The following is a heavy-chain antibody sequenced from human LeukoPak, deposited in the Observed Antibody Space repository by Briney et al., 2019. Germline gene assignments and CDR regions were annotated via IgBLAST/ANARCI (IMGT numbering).Heavy chain of an antibody. V-gene: IGHV3-23*01. CDR2: ISGGGDIT. J-gene: IGHJ4*01. D-gene: IGHD2-21*02. CDR3: VREDTPATANY. Sequence: GPLRLSCAASGFNFANHAMSWVRQTPGKGLEWVSAISGGGDITYYADSVTGRFTISRDNSKDTLFLQMHSLRPGDTAVYYCVREDTPATANYWGHGTLVTISS. CDR1: GFNFANHA.